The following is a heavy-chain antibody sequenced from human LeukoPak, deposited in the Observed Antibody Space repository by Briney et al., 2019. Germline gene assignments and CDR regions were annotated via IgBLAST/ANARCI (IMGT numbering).Heavy chain of an antibody. D-gene: IGHD3-10*01. CDR2: ISRSGSTI. V-gene: IGHV3-11*01. Sequence: GGSLRLSCAASGFTVSTNYMSWVRQAPGKGLEWVSDISRSGSTIYYADSVKGRFTISRDNAKNSLYLQMNSLRAEDTAVYYCARDPRGSGSYYNGIDYWGQGTLVTVSS. CDR3: ARDPRGSGSYYNGIDY. J-gene: IGHJ4*02. CDR1: GFTVSTNY.